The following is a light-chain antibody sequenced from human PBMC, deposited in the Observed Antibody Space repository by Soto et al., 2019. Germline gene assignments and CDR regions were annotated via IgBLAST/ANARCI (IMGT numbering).Light chain of an antibody. CDR1: PSVSSN. CDR2: GAS. Sequence: EIVMTQSPAPLSVSPGERATLSCRASPSVSSNLAWYQQKSVQAPRLLIYGASTRATGIPDRFSCSGSWTAFTLTISSLQSEDFAFYYCQQYKNWPPWTFGQRTKVEIK. CDR3: QQYKNWPPWT. J-gene: IGKJ1*01. V-gene: IGKV3-15*01.